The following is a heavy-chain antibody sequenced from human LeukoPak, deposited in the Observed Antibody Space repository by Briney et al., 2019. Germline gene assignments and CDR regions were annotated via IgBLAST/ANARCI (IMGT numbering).Heavy chain of an antibody. V-gene: IGHV4-31*03. CDR2: IYYSGST. CDR3: ARELPPYYYGSGNYIGVIVY. CDR1: GGSISSGGYY. J-gene: IGHJ4*02. D-gene: IGHD3-10*01. Sequence: SETLSLTCTVSGGSISSGGYYWSWIRQHPGKGLEWIGYIYYSGSTYYNPSLKSRVTISLDTSKNQLSLKLSSVTAADTAVYYCARELPPYYYGSGNYIGVIVYWGQGTLVTVSS.